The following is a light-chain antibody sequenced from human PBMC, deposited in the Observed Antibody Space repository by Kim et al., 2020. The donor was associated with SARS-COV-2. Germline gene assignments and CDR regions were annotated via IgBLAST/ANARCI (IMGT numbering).Light chain of an antibody. V-gene: IGLV3-19*01. CDR2: GRN. CDR3: NSRDSTGKRWV. Sequence: SSELTQDPAVSVVLGQTVKITCQGDSLRSYYASWYQQKPGQAPILVIYGRNNRPSGIPDRFSGSSSVNTASLTITGAQAEDEADYYCNSRDSTGKRWVFG. CDR1: SLRSYY. J-gene: IGLJ1*01.